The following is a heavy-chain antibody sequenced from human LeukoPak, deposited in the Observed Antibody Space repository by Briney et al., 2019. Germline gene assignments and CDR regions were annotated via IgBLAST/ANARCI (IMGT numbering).Heavy chain of an antibody. CDR3: ARDGEWTRDYFDY. V-gene: IGHV4-59*01. CDR1: GGSISTYY. CDR2: IYYSGYT. J-gene: IGHJ4*02. Sequence: PSETMSLTCTVSGGSISTYYWSWIRQPPGKGLEWIGYIYYSGYTNYNPSLKSRVTISVDTSKNQFSLKLSSVTAADTAVYYCARDGEWTRDYFDYWGQGTLVTVSS. D-gene: IGHD3-10*01.